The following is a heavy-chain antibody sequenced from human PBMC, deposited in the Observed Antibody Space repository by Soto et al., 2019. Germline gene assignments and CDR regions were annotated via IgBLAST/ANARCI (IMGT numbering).Heavy chain of an antibody. D-gene: IGHD4-17*01. V-gene: IGHV4-61*03. Sequence: QLQESGPGLVKPSETLSLTCKVSGDSVTTGSYYWTWIRQPPGKGLAWIGYIYYSGSTNYNPSLESRATLLPDKSGSPFSLNLTSVTADDTAIYYCARRDYAIDSWGRGTLVTFSS. J-gene: IGHJ4*02. CDR1: GDSVTTGSYY. CDR3: ARRDYAIDS. CDR2: IYYSGST.